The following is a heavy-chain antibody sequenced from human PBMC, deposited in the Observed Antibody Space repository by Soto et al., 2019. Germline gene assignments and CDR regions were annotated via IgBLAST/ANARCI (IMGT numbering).Heavy chain of an antibody. J-gene: IGHJ6*02. V-gene: IGHV4-4*02. CDR2: IYHSGST. Sequence: SETLSLTCAVSGGSISSSNWWSWVRQPPGKGLEWIGEIYHSGSTNYNPSLKSRVTISVDKSKNQFSLKLSSVTAAYTAVYYCARVERLRDFDWSYYYYYGMDVWGQGTTVTVSS. D-gene: IGHD3-9*01. CDR1: GGSISSSNW. CDR3: ARVERLRDFDWSYYYYYGMDV.